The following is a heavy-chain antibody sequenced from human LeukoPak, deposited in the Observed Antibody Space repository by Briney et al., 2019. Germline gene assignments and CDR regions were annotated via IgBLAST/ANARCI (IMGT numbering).Heavy chain of an antibody. CDR2: IYYSGST. CDR1: GGSISSGGYY. D-gene: IGHD3-9*01. V-gene: IGHV4-31*03. J-gene: IGHJ4*02. Sequence: SQTLSLTCTVSGGSISSGGYYWSWIRQHPGKGLEWIGYIYYSGSTYYNPSLKSRVTISVDTSKNQLSLKLSSVTAADTAVYYCARDILTGYGTWGQGTLVTVSS. CDR3: ARDILTGYGT.